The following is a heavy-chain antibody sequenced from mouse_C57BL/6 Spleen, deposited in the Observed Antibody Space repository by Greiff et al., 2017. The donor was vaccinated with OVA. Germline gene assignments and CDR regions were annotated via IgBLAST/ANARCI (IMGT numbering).Heavy chain of an antibody. CDR1: GFSLTSYG. V-gene: IGHV2-5*01. CDR2: IWRGGST. D-gene: IGHD2-4*01. J-gene: IGHJ2*01. Sequence: QVQLQQSGPGLVQPSQSLSITCTVSGFSLTSYGVHWVRQSPGKGLEWLGVIWRGGSTDYNAAFMSRLSITKDNSKSQVFFKMNSLQADDTAIYYCAKNYYDYDRAPYYFDYWGKGTTLTVSS. CDR3: AKNYYDYDRAPYYFDY.